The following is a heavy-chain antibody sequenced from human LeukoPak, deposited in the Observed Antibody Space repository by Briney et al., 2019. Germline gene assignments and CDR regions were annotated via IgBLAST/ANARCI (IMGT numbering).Heavy chain of an antibody. CDR3: ARSHGERGGYRGFDP. Sequence: GASVKVSCKASGGTFSNYAISWVRQAPGQGLEWMGGIIPIFGTANYAQKFQGRVTITADESTSTAYMELSSLRSEDTAVYYCARSHGERGGYRGFDPWGQGTLVTVSS. V-gene: IGHV1-69*13. CDR2: IIPIFGTA. CDR1: GGTFSNYA. J-gene: IGHJ5*02. D-gene: IGHD5-18*01.